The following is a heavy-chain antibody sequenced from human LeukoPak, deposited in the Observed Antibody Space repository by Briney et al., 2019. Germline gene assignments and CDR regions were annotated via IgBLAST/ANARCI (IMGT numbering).Heavy chain of an antibody. CDR1: GYTFTSYD. J-gene: IGHJ4*02. Sequence: GASVKVSCKASGYTFTSYDINWVRQATGQGLEWMGWMNPNSGNTGYAQKFQGRVTITADESTSTAYMELSSLRSEDTAVYYCARDLELQLFRYWGQGTLVTVSS. CDR3: ARDLELQLFRY. CDR2: MNPNSGNT. D-gene: IGHD5-24*01. V-gene: IGHV1-8*01.